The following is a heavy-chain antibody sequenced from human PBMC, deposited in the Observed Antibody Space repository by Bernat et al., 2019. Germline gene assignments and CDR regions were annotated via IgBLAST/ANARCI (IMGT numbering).Heavy chain of an antibody. D-gene: IGHD3-22*01. Sequence: QVQLVQSGAEVKKPGSSVKVSCKASGGTFSSYAISWVRQAPGQGLEWMGGIIPIFGTANYAQKFQGRVTITADESTSTAYMELSSLRSEDTAVYYCARGSFIRDYYDSSSRSDDFDIWGQGTMVTVS. V-gene: IGHV1-69*01. J-gene: IGHJ3*02. CDR2: IIPIFGTA. CDR1: GGTFSSYA. CDR3: ARGSFIRDYYDSSSRSDDFDI.